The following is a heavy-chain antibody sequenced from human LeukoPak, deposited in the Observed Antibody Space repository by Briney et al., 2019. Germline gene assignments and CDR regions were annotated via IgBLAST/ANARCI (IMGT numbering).Heavy chain of an antibody. V-gene: IGHV4-39*07. J-gene: IGHJ5*02. CDR2: IYYTGGT. CDR1: GGSISSSSCY. D-gene: IGHD2-2*02. CDR3: ARDPTIVVVPAAILGFDP. Sequence: PSETLSLTCSVSGGSISSSSCYWGWIRQPPEKGLEWIGSIYYTGGTYYNPSLKSRVTISVDTSKNQFSLKLSSVTAADTAVYYCARDPTIVVVPAAILGFDPWGQGTLVTVSS.